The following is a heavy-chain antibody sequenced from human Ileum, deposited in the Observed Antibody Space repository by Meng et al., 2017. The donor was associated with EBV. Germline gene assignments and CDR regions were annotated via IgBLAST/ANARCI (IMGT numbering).Heavy chain of an antibody. J-gene: IGHJ5*02. CDR1: GGSLSGYY. CDR2: INHGGSL. D-gene: IGHD3-16*02. Sequence: QVYLQQWGAGPLKPSEXLSLTCAVYGGSLSGYYWSWIRQSPGKGLEWIGEINHGGSLNYNPSLKRRVTISIDTSKSHLSLRLTSVTAADTALYYCARGRTDYDWGSYPFNNHFDPWGQGARVTVA. V-gene: IGHV4-34*02. CDR3: ARGRTDYDWGSYPFNNHFDP.